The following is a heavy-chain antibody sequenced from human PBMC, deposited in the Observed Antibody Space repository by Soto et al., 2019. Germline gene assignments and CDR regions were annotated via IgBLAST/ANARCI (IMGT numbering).Heavy chain of an antibody. V-gene: IGHV1-8*01. Sequence: GASVKVSCKASGYTFTSYDINWVRQATGQGLEWMGWMNPNSGNTGYAQKFQGRVTMTRNTSISTAYMELSSLRSEDTAVYYCARGYCSSTSCYAIDWFDPWGQGTLVTVSS. CDR1: GYTFTSYD. CDR2: MNPNSGNT. D-gene: IGHD2-2*01. J-gene: IGHJ5*02. CDR3: ARGYCSSTSCYAIDWFDP.